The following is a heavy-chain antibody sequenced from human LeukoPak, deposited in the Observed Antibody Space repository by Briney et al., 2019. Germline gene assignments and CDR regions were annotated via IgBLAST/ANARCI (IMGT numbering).Heavy chain of an antibody. D-gene: IGHD6-19*01. CDR2: MNSDGGTT. CDR3: ARGSNGWHGIDY. Sequence: GGSLRLSCAASGFAFSDYWMHWVRQAPGKGLVWVSRMNSDGGTTTYADSVQGRFTISRDNAKNTLYLQMNSLRVEDTAVYYCARGSNGWHGIDYWGQGTLVTLSS. V-gene: IGHV3-74*01. J-gene: IGHJ4*02. CDR1: GFAFSDYW.